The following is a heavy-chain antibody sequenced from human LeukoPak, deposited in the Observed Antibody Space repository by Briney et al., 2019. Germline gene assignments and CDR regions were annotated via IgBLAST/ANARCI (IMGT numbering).Heavy chain of an antibody. CDR3: ARADRGSGSYLSGASSFFDY. Sequence: PSETLSLTCTVSGGSISNYYWSWIRQPPGKGLEWIGDIYYSGSTNYNPSLKSRVTISVDTSKNQFSLKLSSVTAADTAVYYCARADRGSGSYLSGASSFFDYWGQGTLVTVSS. V-gene: IGHV4-59*01. CDR1: GGSISNYY. D-gene: IGHD3-10*01. CDR2: IYYSGST. J-gene: IGHJ4*02.